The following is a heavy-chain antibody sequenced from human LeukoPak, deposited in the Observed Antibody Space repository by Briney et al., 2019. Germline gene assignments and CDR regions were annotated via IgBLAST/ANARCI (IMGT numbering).Heavy chain of an antibody. V-gene: IGHV4-39*07. J-gene: IGHJ5*02. CDR3: AKNGYVNWFNP. CDR1: GGSIRNSGYY. Sequence: SETLSLTCTVSGGSIRNSGYYWGWIRQPPGKGLEWIGSIYYSGNTYYNPSLKSRVTISVDTSKNQFSLKLSSVTAADTAVYYCAKNGYVNWFNPWGQGTLVIVSS. D-gene: IGHD6-13*01. CDR2: IYYSGNT.